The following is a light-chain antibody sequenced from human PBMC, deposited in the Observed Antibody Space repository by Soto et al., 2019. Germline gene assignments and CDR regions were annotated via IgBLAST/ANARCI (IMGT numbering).Light chain of an antibody. Sequence: QSVLTQPASVSGSPGQSITITSTGTNRDVGSYNLVSWYQQRPGEAPKLIISEVRNRPSGISYRFTGSKSGITASLTISGLQAEDEADYYCSSYTTISTLVFGGGTKVTVL. CDR3: SSYTTISTLV. V-gene: IGLV2-14*01. CDR2: EVR. J-gene: IGLJ3*02. CDR1: NRDVGSYNL.